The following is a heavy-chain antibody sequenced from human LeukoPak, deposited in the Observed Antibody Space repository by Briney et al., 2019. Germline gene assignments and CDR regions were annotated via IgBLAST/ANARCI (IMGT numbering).Heavy chain of an antibody. Sequence: ASVTVSCKASGYTFTSYGISWVRQAPGQGLEWMGWISAYNGNTNYAQKLQSRVTMTTDTSTSTAYVELRSLRSDDTAVYYCARDLGYSYGYVGDSSGYYLNYWGQGTLVTVSS. D-gene: IGHD5-18*01. V-gene: IGHV1-18*01. CDR2: ISAYNGNT. CDR1: GYTFTSYG. CDR3: ARDLGYSYGYVGDSSGYYLNY. J-gene: IGHJ4*02.